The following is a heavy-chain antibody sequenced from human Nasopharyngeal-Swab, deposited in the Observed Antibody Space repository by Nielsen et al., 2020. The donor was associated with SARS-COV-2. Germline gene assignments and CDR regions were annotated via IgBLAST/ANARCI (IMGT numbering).Heavy chain of an antibody. D-gene: IGHD2-15*01. V-gene: IGHV4-34*01. J-gene: IGHJ4*02. CDR2: INHSGST. CDR1: GASFSGYY. Sequence: SETLSLTCAVHGASFSGYYWSWIRQPPGKGLEWIGEINHSGSTNYNPSLKSRVTISVNKSKNQFSLKLSSVTAADTAVYYCAREVVAAHLYYFDYWGQGTLVTVSS. CDR3: AREVVAAHLYYFDY.